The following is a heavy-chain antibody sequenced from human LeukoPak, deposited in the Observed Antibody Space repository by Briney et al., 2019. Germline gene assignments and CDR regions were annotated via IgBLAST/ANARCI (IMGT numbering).Heavy chain of an antibody. CDR1: GGSISSSSYY. J-gene: IGHJ4*02. V-gene: IGHV4-39*02. CDR3: ASDKGYSNNYFDY. D-gene: IGHD6-13*01. CDR2: IYYSGST. Sequence: SETLSLTCTVSGGSISSSSYYWGWIRQPPGKGLQWIASIYYSGSTYYNSSLKSRATISVDTSKNQFSLKLSSMTAADTAVYYCASDKGYSNNYFDYWGQGTLVTVSS.